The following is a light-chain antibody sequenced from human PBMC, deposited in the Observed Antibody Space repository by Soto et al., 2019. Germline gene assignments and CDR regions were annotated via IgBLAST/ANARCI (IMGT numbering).Light chain of an antibody. Sequence: QPVLTQSPSASASLGASVKLTCTLSSGHSSYPIAWHQQQPEKGPRYLMKLNSDGSHSKGDGIPDRFSGSSSGAERYLTISSLQSEDEADYYCQTWGTGIPWVFGGGTKLTVL. CDR1: SGHSSYP. CDR2: LNSDGSH. J-gene: IGLJ3*02. V-gene: IGLV4-69*01. CDR3: QTWGTGIPWV.